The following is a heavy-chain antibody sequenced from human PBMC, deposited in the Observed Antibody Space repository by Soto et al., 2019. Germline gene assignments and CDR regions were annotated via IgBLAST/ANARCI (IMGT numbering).Heavy chain of an antibody. D-gene: IGHD3-10*01. Sequence: GASVKVSCKASGYTFTGYYMHWVRQAPGQGLEWMGWINPNSGGTNYAQKFQGWVTMTRDTSISTAYMELSRLRSDDTAVYYCARDEAYFYANPNYYFDYWGQGTPVTVSS. CDR3: ARDEAYFYANPNYYFDY. CDR1: GYTFTGYY. CDR2: INPNSGGT. V-gene: IGHV1-2*04. J-gene: IGHJ4*02.